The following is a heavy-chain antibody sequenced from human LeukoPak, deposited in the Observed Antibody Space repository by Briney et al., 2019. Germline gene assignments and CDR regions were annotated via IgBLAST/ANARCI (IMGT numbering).Heavy chain of an antibody. J-gene: IGHJ4*02. V-gene: IGHV3-48*03. CDR3: ARETVACGGDCYDY. Sequence: GGSLGLSCVVSGFTFSSYEMNWVRQAPGKGLEWVSYISSTGSSIYYADSVKGRFTISRDNARNSLYLQMNRLRAEDTAVYYCARETVACGGDCYDYWGQGTLVTVSS. CDR2: ISSTGSSI. CDR1: GFTFSSYE. D-gene: IGHD2-21*01.